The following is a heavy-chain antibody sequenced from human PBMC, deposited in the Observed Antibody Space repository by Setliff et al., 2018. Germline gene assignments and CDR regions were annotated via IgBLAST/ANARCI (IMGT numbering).Heavy chain of an antibody. Sequence: KPSETLSLTCTVSGDSISRAKYYWSWIRQSAGKGLECIGRIYTDGSTKYDPSLNSRVTLLIYTAKNQISLRLSSVTAADTAVYFCARVTGFSYMDVWGKGTTVTVSS. D-gene: IGHD3-3*01. CDR3: ARVTGFSYMDV. V-gene: IGHV4-61*02. CDR2: IYTDGST. CDR1: GDSISRAKYY. J-gene: IGHJ6*03.